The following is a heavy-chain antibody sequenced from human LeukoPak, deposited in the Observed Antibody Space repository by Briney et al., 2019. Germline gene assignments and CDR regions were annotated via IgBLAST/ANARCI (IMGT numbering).Heavy chain of an antibody. D-gene: IGHD6-13*01. Sequence: SVKVSCKASGGTFSSYAISWVRQAPGQGLEWMGGIIPIFGTANYAQRFQGRVTITADGSTSTAYMELSSLRSEDTAVYYCARERQQLDHFDYWGQGTLVTVSS. J-gene: IGHJ4*02. CDR1: GGTFSSYA. V-gene: IGHV1-69*13. CDR3: ARERQQLDHFDY. CDR2: IIPIFGTA.